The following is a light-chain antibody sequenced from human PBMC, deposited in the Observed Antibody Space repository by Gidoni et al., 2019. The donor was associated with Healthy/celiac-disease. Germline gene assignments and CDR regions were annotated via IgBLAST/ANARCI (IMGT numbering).Light chain of an antibody. V-gene: IGKV1-33*01. CDR3: QQYDNLPV. CDR1: QDISNY. Sequence: DIQMTQSPSSLSASVGDRVTITCQASQDISNYLNWYQQKPGKAPKLLIYDASNLETGVPSMFSGSGSGTDFTFTISSLQPEDIATYYCQQYDNLPVFGQGTKLEIK. J-gene: IGKJ2*01. CDR2: DAS.